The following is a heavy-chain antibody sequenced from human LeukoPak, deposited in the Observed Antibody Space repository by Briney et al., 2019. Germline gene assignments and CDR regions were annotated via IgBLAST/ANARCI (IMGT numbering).Heavy chain of an antibody. J-gene: IGHJ4*02. CDR3: ARDDDSSLPGDY. V-gene: IGHV3-20*04. Sequence: TGGSLRLSCAASGFTFDDYGMRWVRQAQGKGLEWVSGINWNGGSTGYADSVKGRFTISRDNAKNSLYLQMNSLRAEDTALYYCARDDDSSLPGDYWGQGTLVTVSS. D-gene: IGHD3-22*01. CDR1: GFTFDDYG. CDR2: INWNGGST.